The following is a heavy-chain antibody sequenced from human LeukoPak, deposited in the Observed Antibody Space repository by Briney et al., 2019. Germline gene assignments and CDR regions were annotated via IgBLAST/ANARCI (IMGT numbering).Heavy chain of an antibody. D-gene: IGHD2-15*01. CDR2: ISGIGVGGIT. CDR3: ARGRPGYYLES. V-gene: IGHV3-23*01. J-gene: IGHJ4*02. CDR1: GFTLSTYA. Sequence: GGSLRLSCAASGFTLSTYAVSWVRQSPGKGPEWVSGISGIGVGGITYYADSVKGRFTISRDNAKNSLYLQMNSLRAEDTAVYYCARGRPGYYLESWGKGTLVSVSS.